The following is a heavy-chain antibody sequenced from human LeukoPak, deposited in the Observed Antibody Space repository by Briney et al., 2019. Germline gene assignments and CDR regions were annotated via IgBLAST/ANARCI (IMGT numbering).Heavy chain of an antibody. Sequence: GGSLRLSCAASGFTFTTYSMNWVRQAPGKGLEWVSSISSSGTYIHYADSLKGRFTISRDNAKNSLYLQMDSLRAEDTAVYYCARDLCGDYGVDYWGQGTLVTVSS. CDR3: ARDLCGDYGVDY. J-gene: IGHJ4*02. CDR1: GFTFTTYS. CDR2: ISSSGTYI. V-gene: IGHV3-21*01. D-gene: IGHD4-17*01.